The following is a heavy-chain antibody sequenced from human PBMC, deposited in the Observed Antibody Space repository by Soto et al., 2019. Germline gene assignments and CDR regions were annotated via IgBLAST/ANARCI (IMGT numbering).Heavy chain of an antibody. CDR1: GFTFSSYG. CDR2: ISYDGSNK. J-gene: IGHJ6*03. V-gene: IGHV3-30*18. Sequence: GGSLRLSCAASGFTFSSYGMHWVRQAPGKGLEWVAVISYDGSNKYYADSVKGRFTISRDNSKNTLYLQMNSLRAEDTAVYYCAKDSGYCTNGVCYTPDYYYYYYMDVWGKGTTVTVSS. CDR3: AKDSGYCTNGVCYTPDYYYYYYMDV. D-gene: IGHD2-8*01.